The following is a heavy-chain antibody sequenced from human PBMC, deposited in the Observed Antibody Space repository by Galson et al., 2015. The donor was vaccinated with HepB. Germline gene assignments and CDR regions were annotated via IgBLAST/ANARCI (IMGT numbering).Heavy chain of an antibody. Sequence: SLRLSCAASGFTFSSYAMSWVRQAPGKGLEWVSAISGSGGSTYYADSVKGRFTISRDNSKNTLYLQMNSLRAEDTAVYYCAKSSLGYCSGGSCYSDYWGQGTLVTVSS. CDR1: GFTFSSYA. V-gene: IGHV3-23*01. CDR2: ISGSGGST. J-gene: IGHJ4*02. CDR3: AKSSLGYCSGGSCYSDY. D-gene: IGHD2-15*01.